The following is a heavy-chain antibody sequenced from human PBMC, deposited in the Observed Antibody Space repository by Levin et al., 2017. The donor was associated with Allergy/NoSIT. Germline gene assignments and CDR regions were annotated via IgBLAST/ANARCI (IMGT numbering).Heavy chain of an antibody. CDR1: GGSISSGGYY. V-gene: IGHV4-31*03. CDR2: IYYSGST. Sequence: SSETLSLTCTVSGGSISSGGYYWSWIRQHPGKGLEWIGYIYYSGSTYYNPSLKSRVTISVDTSKNQFSLKLSSVTAADTAVYYCARDQVGRYDSSGYESVRAFDIWGQGTMVTVSS. D-gene: IGHD3-22*01. CDR3: ARDQVGRYDSSGYESVRAFDI. J-gene: IGHJ3*02.